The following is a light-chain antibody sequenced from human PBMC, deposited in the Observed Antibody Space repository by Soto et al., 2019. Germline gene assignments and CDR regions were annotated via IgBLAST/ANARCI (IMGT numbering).Light chain of an antibody. J-gene: IGLJ1*01. Sequence: QSALTQPASVSGSPGQSITISCTGTSSDVGGYNYVSWYQQHPGKAPKLMIYEVTNRPSGVSNRFSGSKSGNTASLTITGLQPDDEADYYCSTWGGTGVFGTGTKLTVL. CDR3: STWGGTGV. CDR1: SSDVGGYNY. V-gene: IGLV2-14*01. CDR2: EVT.